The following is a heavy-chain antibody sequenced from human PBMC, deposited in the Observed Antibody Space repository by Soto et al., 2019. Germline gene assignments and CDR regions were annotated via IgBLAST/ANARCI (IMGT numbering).Heavy chain of an antibody. Sequence: SETLSLTCTVSGGSISSGGYYWSWIRQHPGKGLEWIGYIYYSGSTYYNPSLKSRVTISVDTSKIQFSLKLSSVTAADTAVYYCARTVSLNVEMATTFDYWGQGTLVTVSS. CDR1: GGSISSGGYY. CDR3: ARTVSLNVEMATTFDY. V-gene: IGHV4-31*03. CDR2: IYYSGST. D-gene: IGHD1-1*01. J-gene: IGHJ4*02.